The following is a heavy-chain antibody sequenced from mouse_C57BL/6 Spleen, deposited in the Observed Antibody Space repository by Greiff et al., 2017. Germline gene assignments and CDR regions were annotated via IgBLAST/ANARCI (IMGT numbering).Heavy chain of an antibody. D-gene: IGHD1-1*01. CDR1: GYTFTSYW. Sequence: QVQLQQPGAELVRPGSSVKLSCKASGYTFTSYWMHWVKQRPIQGLEWIGNIDPSDSETHYNQKFKDKATLTVDKSSSTAYIQLSSLTSEDSAVFYCARDYYGSSEDYFDDWGQGTTLTVSS. V-gene: IGHV1-52*01. CDR2: IDPSDSET. J-gene: IGHJ2*01. CDR3: ARDYYGSSEDYFDD.